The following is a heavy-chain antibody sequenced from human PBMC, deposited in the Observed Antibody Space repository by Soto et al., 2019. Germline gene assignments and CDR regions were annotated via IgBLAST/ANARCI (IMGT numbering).Heavy chain of an antibody. D-gene: IGHD1-20*01. V-gene: IGHV4-4*02. J-gene: IGHJ5*02. CDR3: ARVGGINWFDP. CDR1: GGSISSGNW. CDR2: IYYSGST. Sequence: SETLSLTCAVSGGSISSGNWWSWVRQPPGKGLEWIGEIYYSGSTYYNPSLKSRVTISVDTSKNQFSLKLSSVTAADTAVYYCARVGGINWFDPWGQGTLVTVSS.